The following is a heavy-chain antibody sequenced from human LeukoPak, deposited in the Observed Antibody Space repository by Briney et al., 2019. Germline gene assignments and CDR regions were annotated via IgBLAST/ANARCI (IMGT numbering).Heavy chain of an antibody. V-gene: IGHV3-15*01. CDR1: GFTLSNAW. CDR2: IKSKTDGGTT. J-gene: IGHJ4*02. CDR3: TTERWDSSSWNPFDY. D-gene: IGHD6-13*01. Sequence: GSLRLSCAASGFTLSNAWMRWVRQAPGKGGEWVGRIKSKTDGGTTDYAARVKGKFTISRDDSKNTLYLQMNSLKTEDTAVYYCTTERWDSSSWNPFDYWGQGTLVTVSS.